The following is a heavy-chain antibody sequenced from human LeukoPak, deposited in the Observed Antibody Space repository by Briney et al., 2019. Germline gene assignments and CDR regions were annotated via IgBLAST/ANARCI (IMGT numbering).Heavy chain of an antibody. Sequence: SETLSLTCTVSGGSIISGGYYWSWIRQPPGKGLEWIGYIYHSGSTYYNPSLKSRVTISVDRSKNQFSLKLSSVTAADTAVYYCASRIDGYYDFWSGPEVFWGRGTLVTVSS. CDR3: ASRIDGYYDFWSGPEVF. CDR1: GGSIISGGYY. V-gene: IGHV4-30-2*01. D-gene: IGHD3-3*01. J-gene: IGHJ4*02. CDR2: IYHSGST.